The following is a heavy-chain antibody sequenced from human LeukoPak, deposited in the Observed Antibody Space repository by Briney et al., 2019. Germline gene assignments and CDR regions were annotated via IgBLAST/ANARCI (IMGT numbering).Heavy chain of an antibody. V-gene: IGHV3-30*04. Sequence: AGGSLRLSCAASGFTFSSYAMHWVRQAPGKGLEWVAVISYDGSNKYYADSVKGRFTISRDNSKNTLYLQMNSLRAEDTAVYYCARETSHIVVVTPYFDYWGQGTLVTVSS. J-gene: IGHJ4*02. D-gene: IGHD2-21*02. CDR3: ARETSHIVVVTPYFDY. CDR2: ISYDGSNK. CDR1: GFTFSSYA.